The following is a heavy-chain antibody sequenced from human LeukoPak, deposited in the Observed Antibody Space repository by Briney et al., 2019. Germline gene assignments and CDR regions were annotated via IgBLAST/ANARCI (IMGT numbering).Heavy chain of an antibody. CDR2: IYHSGST. CDR1: GGSISSYY. J-gene: IGHJ4*02. D-gene: IGHD1-26*01. V-gene: IGHV4-59*12. CDR3: ARDTPERYSRSYFDY. Sequence: SETLSLTCTVSGGSISSYYWSWIRQPPGEGLEWIGYIYHSGSTSYNPSLKSRVTISVDRSKNQFSLRLSSVTAADTAVYYCARDTPERYSRSYFDYWGQGTLVTVSS.